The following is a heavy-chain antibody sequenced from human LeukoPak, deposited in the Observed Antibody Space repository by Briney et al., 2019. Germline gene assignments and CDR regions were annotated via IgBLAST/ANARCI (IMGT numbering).Heavy chain of an antibody. D-gene: IGHD3-3*01. CDR1: GGSISSYY. V-gene: IGHV4-59*01. J-gene: IGHJ5*02. CDR3: ARGGFLEWLLFHTKTDNWLDP. CDR2: IYYSGST. Sequence: SETLSLTCTVSGGSISSYYWSWIRQPPGKGLEWIGYIYYSGSTNYNPSLKSRVTISVDTSKNQFSLKLSSVTAADTAVYYCARGGFLEWLLFHTKTDNWLDPWGQGTLVTVSS.